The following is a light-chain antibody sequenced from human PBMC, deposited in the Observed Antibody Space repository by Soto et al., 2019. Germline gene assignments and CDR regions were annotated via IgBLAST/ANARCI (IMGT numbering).Light chain of an antibody. CDR1: QSVSRN. Sequence: EIVLTQSPDTLSVSPGGRATLSFMASQSVSRNYVAWYQQKPGQSPRLLIYGASNRASGIPDRFSGSASGTEFTLTISSLQSEDFALYYCQQYNNWPLTFGGGTKVDIK. J-gene: IGKJ4*01. CDR3: QQYNNWPLT. V-gene: IGKV3D-15*01. CDR2: GAS.